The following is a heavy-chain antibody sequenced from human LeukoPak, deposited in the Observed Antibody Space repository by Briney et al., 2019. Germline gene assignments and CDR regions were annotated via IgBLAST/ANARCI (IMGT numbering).Heavy chain of an antibody. CDR3: ARGGDYGDLRYFDY. D-gene: IGHD4-17*01. CDR2: IYYSGST. J-gene: IGHJ4*02. Sequence: PSETLSLTCTVSGGSISSYYWSWIRQPPGKGLEWIGYIYYSGSTNYNPSLKSRATISVDTSKNEFSLKLSSVTAADTAVYYCARGGDYGDLRYFDYWGQGTLVTVSS. V-gene: IGHV4-59*01. CDR1: GGSISSYY.